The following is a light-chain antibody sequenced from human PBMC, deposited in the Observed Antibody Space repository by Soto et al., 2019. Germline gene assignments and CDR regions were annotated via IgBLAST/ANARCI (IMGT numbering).Light chain of an antibody. CDR1: SDDVGSNNF. Sequence: QSALTQPRSVSGSPGQSVTISCTGTSDDVGSNNFVSWYQQHPGKAPKLIIYDADQRPSGVPYRFSASKSGNTASLTISGLQADAEADYYCCSYVGTYTIGGGTKLTVL. V-gene: IGLV2-11*01. CDR2: DAD. J-gene: IGLJ2*01. CDR3: CSYVGTYT.